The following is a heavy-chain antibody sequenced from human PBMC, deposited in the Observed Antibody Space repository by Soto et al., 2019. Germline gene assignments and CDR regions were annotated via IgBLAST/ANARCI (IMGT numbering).Heavy chain of an antibody. CDR1: GYTFTSYY. Sequence: GASVKVSCKASGYTFTSYYMHWVRQAPGQGLEWMGIINPSGGSTSYAQKFQGRVTMTRDTSTSTVYMELSSLRSEDTAVYYCARDRRGPPVAGTKVSYYYYYGMDVWGQGTTVTVSS. CDR3: ARDRRGPPVAGTKVSYYYYYGMDV. CDR2: INPSGGST. D-gene: IGHD6-19*01. J-gene: IGHJ6*02. V-gene: IGHV1-46*01.